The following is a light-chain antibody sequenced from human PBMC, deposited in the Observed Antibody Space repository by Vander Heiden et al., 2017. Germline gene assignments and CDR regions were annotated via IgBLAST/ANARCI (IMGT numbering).Light chain of an antibody. CDR3: QTWGDGIRV. CDR1: IGHSSRP. Sequence: QLVLTQSPSASASLGASVKFTGTRSIGHSSRPIQWHQQQSEKGPRYLMKVNSDGSHRKGDGIPDRFSGSSSGAERYLSISSLQSEDEADYYCQTWGDGIRVFGTGTKVTDL. J-gene: IGLJ1*01. V-gene: IGLV4-69*01. CDR2: VNSDGSH.